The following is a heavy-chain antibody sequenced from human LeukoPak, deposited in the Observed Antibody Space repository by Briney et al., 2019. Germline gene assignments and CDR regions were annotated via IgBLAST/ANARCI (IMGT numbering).Heavy chain of an antibody. D-gene: IGHD6-19*01. CDR1: GGSFSGYY. V-gene: IGHV4-34*01. CDR2: INHSGST. Sequence: SETLSLTCAVYGGSFSGYYWSWIRLPPGKGLEWIGEINHSGSTNYNPSLKSRVTISVDTSKNQFSLKLSSVTAADTAVYYCARTQWLVLRGAFDYWGQGTLVTVSS. J-gene: IGHJ4*02. CDR3: ARTQWLVLRGAFDY.